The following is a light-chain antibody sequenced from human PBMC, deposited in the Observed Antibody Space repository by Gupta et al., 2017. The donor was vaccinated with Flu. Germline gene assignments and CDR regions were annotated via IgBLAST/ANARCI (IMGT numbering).Light chain of an antibody. CDR1: QSVSGTQ. CDR3: QQYGSSSGLT. CDR2: GAS. Sequence: RATLSCRAIQSVSGTQLAGYQQRPSQAPRLLMYGASSRATGIPDKFSGSGSGTDVTLTIRRLEPEDFALYYWQQYGSSSGLTFGGGTRVEI. J-gene: IGKJ4*01. V-gene: IGKV3-20*01.